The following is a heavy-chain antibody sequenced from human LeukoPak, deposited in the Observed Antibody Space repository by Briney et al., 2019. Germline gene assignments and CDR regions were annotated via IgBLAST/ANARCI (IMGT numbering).Heavy chain of an antibody. CDR1: GGSISSYY. Sequence: PSETLSLTCTVSGGSISSYYWSWIRQPPGKGLEWIGYIYYSGSTNYNPSLKSRVTISVDTSKNQFSLKLSSVTAADTAVYYCARGWSREQQLVDYFDCWGQGTLVTVSS. J-gene: IGHJ4*02. CDR2: IYYSGST. CDR3: ARGWSREQQLVDYFDC. V-gene: IGHV4-59*01. D-gene: IGHD6-13*01.